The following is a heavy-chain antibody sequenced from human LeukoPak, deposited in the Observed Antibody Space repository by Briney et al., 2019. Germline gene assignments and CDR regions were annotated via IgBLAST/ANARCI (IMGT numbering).Heavy chain of an antibody. CDR2: ISGSGGST. D-gene: IGHD5-18*01. V-gene: IGHV3-23*01. CDR3: AKDRGIGWIQLWSCFDY. J-gene: IGHJ4*02. CDR1: GFTFSSYA. Sequence: PGGSLRLSCAASGFTFSSYAMSWVRQASGKGLEWVSAISGSGGSTYYADSVKGRFTISRDNSKNTLYLQMNSLRAEDTAVYYRAKDRGIGWIQLWSCFDYWGQGTLVTVSS.